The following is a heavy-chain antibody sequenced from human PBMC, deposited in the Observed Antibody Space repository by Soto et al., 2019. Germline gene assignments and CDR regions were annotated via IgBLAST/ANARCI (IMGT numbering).Heavy chain of an antibody. Sequence: GGSLRLSCAASGFSISDHYMSWIRQAPGKGLEWVSYSSNSGTFTKYADSVKGRFSISRDNAKNSLYLEINSLRGEDTAIYYCARSGDNYNVLDYWGQGTPVTVSS. CDR1: GFSISDHY. CDR3: ARSGDNYNVLDY. J-gene: IGHJ4*02. V-gene: IGHV3-11*03. D-gene: IGHD3-10*02. CDR2: SSNSGTFT.